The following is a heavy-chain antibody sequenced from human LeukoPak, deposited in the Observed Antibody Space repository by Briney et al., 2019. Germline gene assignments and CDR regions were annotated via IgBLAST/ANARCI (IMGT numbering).Heavy chain of an antibody. CDR1: GFTFSSYA. D-gene: IGHD3-22*01. CDR2: ISGSGGST. V-gene: IGHV3-23*01. Sequence: GGSLRLSCAASGFTFSSYAMSWVRQAPGKGLEWVSAISGSGGSTYYADSVKGRFAISTDSAENSVYLQLNRLTVEGTAVYYCAREQWFRWDFWGQGILVSVSS. J-gene: IGHJ4*02. CDR3: AREQWFRWDF.